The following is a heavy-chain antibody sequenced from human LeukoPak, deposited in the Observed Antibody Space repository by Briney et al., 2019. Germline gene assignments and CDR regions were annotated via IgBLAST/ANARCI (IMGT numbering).Heavy chain of an antibody. D-gene: IGHD5-24*01. V-gene: IGHV5-51*01. CDR1: GYSFSSFW. CDR3: ARSLGSHNYQPHCFDY. J-gene: IGHJ4*02. Sequence: GESLKISCKGSGYSFSSFWIAWVRQMPGKGLEWMGIIYPGDSDTRYSPSFQGQVTISADKSISTAYLQWSSLKASDTAMYYCARSLGSHNYQPHCFDYWGQGTLVTVSS. CDR2: IYPGDSDT.